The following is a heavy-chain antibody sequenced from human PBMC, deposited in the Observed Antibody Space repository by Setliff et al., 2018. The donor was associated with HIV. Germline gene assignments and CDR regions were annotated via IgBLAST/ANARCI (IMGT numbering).Heavy chain of an antibody. J-gene: IGHJ6*02. Sequence: WASVKVSCKASRHNFKTYAFSWVRQAPGQGLEWVGGIIPMFGSANYAQKFQGRVKINVDAFTSTAYMELSSLRSEDTAVYYCARDRGYSVNYYYYGMDVWGQGTTVTVSS. D-gene: IGHD5-18*01. CDR2: IIPMFGSA. V-gene: IGHV1-69*13. CDR1: RHNFKTYA. CDR3: ARDRGYSVNYYYYGMDV.